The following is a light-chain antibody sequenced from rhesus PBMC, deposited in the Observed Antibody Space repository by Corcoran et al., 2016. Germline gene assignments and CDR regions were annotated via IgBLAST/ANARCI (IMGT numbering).Light chain of an antibody. V-gene: IGKV1-33*01. J-gene: IGKJ1*01. CDR1: QGISNA. CDR2: AAY. CDR3: PQRNSYPRT. Sequence: DIQMTQSPSSLSASVGDKVTITCRASQGISNALAWSQQKPGTAPKLLISAAYNLPGGVPSRFRGSGAGTDFTLTISSLQPADFSVYYCPQRNSYPRTFGHGTRVEVK.